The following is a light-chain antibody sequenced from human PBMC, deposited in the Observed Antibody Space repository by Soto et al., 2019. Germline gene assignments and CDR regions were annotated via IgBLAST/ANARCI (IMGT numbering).Light chain of an antibody. V-gene: IGKV1-9*01. CDR1: QDISSY. CDR3: QHLKCYPLS. Sequence: DIQLTQSPSFLSASVGDRVTITCRTSQDISSYLAWYQQKPGKAPQLLISAASTLQSGVPSRFSGSGSGTEFTPTISSLRLKDLATYYGQHLKCYPLSFGGGTKVEI. CDR2: AAS. J-gene: IGKJ4*01.